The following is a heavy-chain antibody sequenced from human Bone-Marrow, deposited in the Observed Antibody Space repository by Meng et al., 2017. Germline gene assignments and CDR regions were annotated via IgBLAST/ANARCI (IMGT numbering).Heavy chain of an antibody. V-gene: IGHV7-4-1*02. CDR1: GYTFTSYA. J-gene: IGHJ3*02. CDR2: INTNTGNP. D-gene: IGHD2-15*01. Sequence: ASVKVSCKASGYTFTSYAMNWVRQAPGQGLEWMGWINTNTGNPTYAQGFTGRFVFSLDTSVSTAYLQISSLKAGDTAVYYCASGLGRVVVVAAASAFDIWGQGTMVTVS. CDR3: ASGLGRVVVVAAASAFDI.